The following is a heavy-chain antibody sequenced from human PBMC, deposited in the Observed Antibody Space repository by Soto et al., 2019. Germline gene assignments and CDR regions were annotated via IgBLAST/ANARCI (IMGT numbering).Heavy chain of an antibody. CDR1: GDSISSYY. Sequence: LETLSLTCTVSGDSISSYYWSWIRQPPGKGLEWIGYIYYSGSTNYNPSLKSRVTISVDTSKNQFSLTLNSVTAADTGVYYCARVMRGSGSYYSHWFDPWGQGTLVTVSS. CDR3: ARVMRGSGSYYSHWFDP. CDR2: IYYSGST. V-gene: IGHV4-59*08. J-gene: IGHJ5*02. D-gene: IGHD3-10*01.